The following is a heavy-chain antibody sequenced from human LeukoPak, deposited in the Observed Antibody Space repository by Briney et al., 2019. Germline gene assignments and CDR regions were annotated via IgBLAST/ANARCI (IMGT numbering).Heavy chain of an antibody. CDR1: GFTFSSYA. D-gene: IGHD1-26*01. CDR3: AKKVVVGATSPYSDFQD. CDR2: ISGSGVTT. V-gene: IGHV3-23*01. Sequence: GGSLRLSCVASGFTFSSYAMSWVRKAPGKGLEWVSAISGSGVTTHYAGSVKGRFSISRDNSKNTLYLQMNSLRAEDTALYYCAKKVVVGATSPYSDFQDWGQGTLVTVSS. J-gene: IGHJ1*01.